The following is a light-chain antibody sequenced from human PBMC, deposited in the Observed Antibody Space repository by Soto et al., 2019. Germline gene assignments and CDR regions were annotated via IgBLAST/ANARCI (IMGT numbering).Light chain of an antibody. J-gene: IGLJ3*02. V-gene: IGLV2-14*01. CDR1: SSDVGGYNF. CDR3: SSYTGSSTLL. CDR2: EIS. Sequence: QSALTQPASVSGSPGQSITISCTGTSSDVGGYNFVSWYQQHPGKAPKLMIYEISNRPSGVSNRFSGSKSGNTASLTISGLQAADEADYYCSSYTGSSTLLFGGGTKLTVL.